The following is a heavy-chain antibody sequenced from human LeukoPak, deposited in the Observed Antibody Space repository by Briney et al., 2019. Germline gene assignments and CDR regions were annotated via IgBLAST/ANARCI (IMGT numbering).Heavy chain of an antibody. CDR2: ISGSGGST. V-gene: IGHV3-23*01. CDR3: AKGTDYGDYDRYWYFDL. CDR1: GFTFSSYS. J-gene: IGHJ2*01. Sequence: GGSLRLSCAASGFTFSSYSMTWVRQAPGKGLEWVSAISGSGGSTYYADSVKGRFTISKDNSKNTLYLQVNSLRAEDTAVYYCAKGTDYGDYDRYWYFDLWGRGTLVTVSS. D-gene: IGHD4-17*01.